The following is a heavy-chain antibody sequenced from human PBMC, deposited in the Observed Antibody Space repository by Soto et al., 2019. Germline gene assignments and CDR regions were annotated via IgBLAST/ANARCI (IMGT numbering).Heavy chain of an antibody. Sequence: PSETLSPTCAVYGGAFRGYYWSWIRQPPGKGLEWIGEINHSGSTNYNPSLKSRVTISVDTSKNQFSLKLSSVTAADTAVYYCATMIDSVYYFDYWGQGTLVTVSS. CDR2: INHSGST. J-gene: IGHJ4*02. CDR1: GGAFRGYY. D-gene: IGHD3-22*01. V-gene: IGHV4-34*01. CDR3: ATMIDSVYYFDY.